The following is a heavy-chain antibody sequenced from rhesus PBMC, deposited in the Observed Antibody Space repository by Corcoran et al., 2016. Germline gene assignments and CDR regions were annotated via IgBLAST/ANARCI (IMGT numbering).Heavy chain of an antibody. CDR2: ISGSSGST. V-gene: IGHV4-165*01. CDR3: ARVPSRAPHFDY. D-gene: IGHD1-44*02. CDR1: GCSFRGFS. Sequence: QVPLQESGPGLVKPSATLSLTCAVPGCSFRGFSWGLIRPPPGKGLEWIGYISGSSGSTDYNPSLKSRVTISTDTSKNQFSLKLRSVTAADTAVYYCARVPSRAPHFDYWGQGVLVTVSS. J-gene: IGHJ4*01.